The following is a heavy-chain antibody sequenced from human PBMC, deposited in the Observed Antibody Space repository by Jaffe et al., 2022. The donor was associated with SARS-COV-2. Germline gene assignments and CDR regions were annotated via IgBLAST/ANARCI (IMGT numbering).Heavy chain of an antibody. V-gene: IGHV4-61*02. CDR1: GGSISSGSYY. CDR3: ARDIATSSPRDLNYYYGMDV. D-gene: IGHD2-2*01. Sequence: QVQLQESGPGLVKPSQTLSLTCTVSGGSISSGSYYWSWIRQPAGKGLEWIGRIYTSGSTNYNPSLKSRVTISVDTSKNQFSLKLSSVTAADTAVYYCARDIATSSPRDLNYYYGMDVWGQGTTVTVSS. CDR2: IYTSGST. J-gene: IGHJ6*02.